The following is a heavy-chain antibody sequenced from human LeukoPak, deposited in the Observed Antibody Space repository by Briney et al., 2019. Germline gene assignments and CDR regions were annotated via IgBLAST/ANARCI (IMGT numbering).Heavy chain of an antibody. Sequence: SVKVSCKASGGTFSSYAISWVRQAPGQGLEWMGGIIPIFGTANYAQKFQGRVTITADESTSTAYMELSSLRSEDTAVYYCARDQEETARPKTYYYYYYGMDVWGQGTTVTVSS. D-gene: IGHD2-21*02. CDR3: ARDQEETARPKTYYYYYYGMDV. CDR1: GGTFSSYA. J-gene: IGHJ6*02. CDR2: IIPIFGTA. V-gene: IGHV1-69*01.